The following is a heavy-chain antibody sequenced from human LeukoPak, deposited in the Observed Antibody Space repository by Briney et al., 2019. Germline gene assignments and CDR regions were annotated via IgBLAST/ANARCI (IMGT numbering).Heavy chain of an antibody. CDR3: ARSAIGRYYESSGYGAFDI. D-gene: IGHD3-22*01. V-gene: IGHV5-51*01. J-gene: IGHJ3*02. CDR1: GYSFPSYW. CDR2: IYPGDSDA. Sequence: NAGESLKISCKGSGYSFPSYWIGWVRQMPGRGLEWMGIIYPGDSDARYGPSFQGQVTFSADKSISTAYLQWSSLRASDTAMYYCARSAIGRYYESSGYGAFDIWGQGTMVTVSS.